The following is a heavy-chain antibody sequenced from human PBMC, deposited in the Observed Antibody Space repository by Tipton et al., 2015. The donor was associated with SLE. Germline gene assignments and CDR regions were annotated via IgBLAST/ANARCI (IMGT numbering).Heavy chain of an antibody. CDR2: ISGSGSST. J-gene: IGHJ4*02. D-gene: IGHD6-13*01. CDR1: GFTFSSYA. V-gene: IGHV3-23*01. CDR3: AKGRGSYSSSDY. Sequence: GSLRLSCAASGFTFSSYAMNWVRQAPGKGLEWVSGISGSGSSTYYADSVKGRLTISRDNSKNTLYLQMNSLRAEDTAVYYCAKGRGSYSSSDYWGQGTLVTVSS.